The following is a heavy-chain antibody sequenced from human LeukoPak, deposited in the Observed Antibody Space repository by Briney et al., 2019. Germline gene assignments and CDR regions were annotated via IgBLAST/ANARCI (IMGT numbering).Heavy chain of an antibody. CDR3: ASHFWNYYRIDY. Sequence: GGFLRLSCAASGFSFSTYTMNWARQAPGKGLEWVSSISGSGSYIYYSDSVKGRFTISRDNAKNSLSLQMNSLRAEDTAIYYCASHFWNYYRIDYWGQGILVTVSS. CDR2: ISGSGSYI. J-gene: IGHJ4*02. CDR1: GFSFSTYT. V-gene: IGHV3-21*01. D-gene: IGHD3-3*02.